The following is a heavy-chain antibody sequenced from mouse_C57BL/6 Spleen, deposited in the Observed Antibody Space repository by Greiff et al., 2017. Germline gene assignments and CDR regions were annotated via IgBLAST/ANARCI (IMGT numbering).Heavy chain of an antibody. CDR2: IDPSDSYT. D-gene: IGHD2-1*01. J-gene: IGHJ3*01. V-gene: IGHV1-69*01. Sequence: QVQLQQPGTELVKPGASVKLSCKASGYTFTSYWVHWVKQRPGQGLEWIGEIDPSDSYTNYNQKFKGKSTLTVDKSSSTAYMQLSSLTSEDSAVYYCARGDYGNYVYWGQGTLVTVSA. CDR1: GYTFTSYW. CDR3: ARGDYGNYVY.